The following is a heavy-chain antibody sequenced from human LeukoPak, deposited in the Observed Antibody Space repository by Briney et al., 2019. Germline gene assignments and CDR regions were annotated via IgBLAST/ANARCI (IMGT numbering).Heavy chain of an antibody. CDR3: ARGITMVRAVTYPPDY. CDR1: GFTFSSYS. D-gene: IGHD3-10*01. V-gene: IGHV3-48*04. CDR2: SSSSSSTI. Sequence: GGSLRLSCAASGFTFSSYSMNWVRQAPGKGLEWVSYSSSSSSTIYYADSVKGRFTISRDNAKNSLYLQMNSLRAEDTAVYYCARGITMVRAVTYPPDYWGQGTLVTFSS. J-gene: IGHJ4*02.